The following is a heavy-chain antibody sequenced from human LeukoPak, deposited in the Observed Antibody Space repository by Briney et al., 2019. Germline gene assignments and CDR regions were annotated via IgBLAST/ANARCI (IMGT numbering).Heavy chain of an antibody. Sequence: SETLSLTCAVSGGSISSGGYSWSWIRQPPGKGLEWIGYIYHSGSTYYNPSLKSRVTISVDRSKNQFSLKLSSVTAADTAVYYCAREARGGANAYWGQGTLVTVSS. D-gene: IGHD1-26*01. V-gene: IGHV4-30-2*01. CDR3: AREARGGANAY. J-gene: IGHJ4*02. CDR2: IYHSGST. CDR1: GGSISSGGYS.